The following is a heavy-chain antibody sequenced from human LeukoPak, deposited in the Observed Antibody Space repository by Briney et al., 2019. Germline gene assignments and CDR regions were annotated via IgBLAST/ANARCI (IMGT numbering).Heavy chain of an antibody. CDR3: ARHSYTPFDY. V-gene: IGHV4-59*08. CDR2: IYHNGDT. CDR1: GGSISTYY. J-gene: IGHJ4*02. Sequence: SETLSLTCSVSGGSISTYYWSWIRQSPGKGLEWIGYIYHNGDTNYNPSFKSRVTISVDTSKNQFSLRLMSVTAADTAIYYCARHSYTPFDYWGQESLVTVSS. D-gene: IGHD2-2*02.